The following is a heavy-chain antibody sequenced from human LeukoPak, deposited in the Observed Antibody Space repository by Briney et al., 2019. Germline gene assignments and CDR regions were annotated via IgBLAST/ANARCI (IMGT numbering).Heavy chain of an antibody. Sequence: SETLSLTCTVSGGSISSYYWSWIRQPPGKGLEWIGYIYYSGSTNYNPSLKSRVTISVDTSKNQFSLKLSSVTAADTAVYYCARVVRGGWLRGRFDPWGQGTLVTVSS. V-gene: IGHV4-59*01. J-gene: IGHJ5*02. CDR3: ARVVRGGWLRGRFDP. CDR2: IYYSGST. CDR1: GGSISSYY. D-gene: IGHD3-10*01.